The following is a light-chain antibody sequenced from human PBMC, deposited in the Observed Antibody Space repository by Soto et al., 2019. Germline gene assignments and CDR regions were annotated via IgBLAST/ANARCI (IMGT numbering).Light chain of an antibody. CDR3: QQYNNWPWT. CDR1: QSVSSNY. J-gene: IGKJ1*01. V-gene: IGKV3-20*01. Sequence: EIVLTQSPGTLSLSPGERATLSCRASQSVSSNYLAWYQQKSGQAPRLLIYGISSRATGIPDRFSGSGSGTDFTLTISSLQSEDFAVYYCQQYNNWPWTFGQGTKVDIK. CDR2: GIS.